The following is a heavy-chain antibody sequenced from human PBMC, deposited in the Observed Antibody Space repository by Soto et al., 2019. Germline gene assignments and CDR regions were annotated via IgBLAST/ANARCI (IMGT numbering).Heavy chain of an antibody. V-gene: IGHV3-30-3*01. CDR2: ISYDGSNK. CDR1: GFTFSSYA. Sequence: QVQLVESGGGVVQPGRSLRLSCAASGFTFSSYAMHWVRQAPGKGLEWVAVISYDGSNKYYADSVKGRFTISRDNSKNTLYLQMNSLRAEDTAVYYCRGDDSSGYYYADFDYWCQGTLVTVSS. D-gene: IGHD3-22*01. J-gene: IGHJ4*02. CDR3: RGDDSSGYYYADFDY.